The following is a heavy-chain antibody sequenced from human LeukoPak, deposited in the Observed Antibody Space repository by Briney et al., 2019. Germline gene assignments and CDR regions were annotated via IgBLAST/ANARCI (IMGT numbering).Heavy chain of an antibody. V-gene: IGHV3-7*01. D-gene: IGHD2-8*02. Sequence: GGSLRLSCAASGFTFSNYWMSWVRQAPGKGLEWVANIKFDGSDKFYVDSVKGRFTISRDNAKNLLYLQMNSLRAEDTAVYFCARAWEILDWWSAFDYWGQGTLVTVSS. J-gene: IGHJ4*02. CDR2: IKFDGSDK. CDR1: GFTFSNYW. CDR3: ARAWEILDWWSAFDY.